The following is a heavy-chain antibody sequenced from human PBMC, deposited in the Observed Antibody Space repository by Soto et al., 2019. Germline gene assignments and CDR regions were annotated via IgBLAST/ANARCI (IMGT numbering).Heavy chain of an antibody. J-gene: IGHJ4*02. Sequence: QVQLVQSGAEVKKPGASVKVSCKASGYTFTSYAISWVRQAPGQGLEWMGWISAYNGNINYAKKPQCRVTMTTDTSTSTAYMALRSLRFDDTAVYYCARYLSPVDYWGQGTLVTVSS. CDR2: ISAYNGNI. CDR1: GYTFTSYA. CDR3: ARYLSPVDY. V-gene: IGHV1-18*01.